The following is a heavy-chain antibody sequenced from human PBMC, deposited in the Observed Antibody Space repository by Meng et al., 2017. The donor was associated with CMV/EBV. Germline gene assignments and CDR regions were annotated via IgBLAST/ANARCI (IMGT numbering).Heavy chain of an antibody. J-gene: IGHJ4*02. CDR1: GGSISSYY. CDR2: IYYSRST. CDR3: ARGTEDYDFWLDY. Sequence: SETLSLTCTVSGGSISSYYWSWIRQPPGKGLEWIGYIYYSRSTNYNPSLKSRVTISVDTSKNQFSLKLSSVTAADTAVYYCARGTEDYDFWLDYWGQGTLVTVSS. V-gene: IGHV4-59*01. D-gene: IGHD3-3*01.